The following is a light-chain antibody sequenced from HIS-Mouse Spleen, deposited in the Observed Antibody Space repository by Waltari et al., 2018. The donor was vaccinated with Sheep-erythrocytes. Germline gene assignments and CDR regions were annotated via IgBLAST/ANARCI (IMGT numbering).Light chain of an antibody. V-gene: IGKV1-12*01. Sequence: IQMIQSTSSVRASVGERITSPSRGSQGISSWLAWYQQKPGKAPKLLIYSASSLQSGVPSRFGGSGSGTDFTLTISSLQPEDFATYYCQQANSFPLSFGGGTKVEIK. CDR2: SAS. CDR3: QQANSFPLS. CDR1: QGISSW. J-gene: IGKJ4*01.